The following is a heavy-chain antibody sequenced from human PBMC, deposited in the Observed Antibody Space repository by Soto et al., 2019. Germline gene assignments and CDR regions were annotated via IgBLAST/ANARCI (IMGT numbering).Heavy chain of an antibody. J-gene: IGHJ6*02. D-gene: IGHD2-2*01. CDR1: GGPFSNYY. CDR3: ARVGHCTSTSCYLMDV. Sequence: SETLSLTCAVYGGPFSNYYWNWIRQPPGKGLEWIGEIDHSGSNTCNPSLKSRLTLSIDTSKNQFSLKLSSVTAADTAVYYCARVGHCTSTSCYLMDVWGQGTTVTSP. CDR2: IDHSGSN. V-gene: IGHV4-34*01.